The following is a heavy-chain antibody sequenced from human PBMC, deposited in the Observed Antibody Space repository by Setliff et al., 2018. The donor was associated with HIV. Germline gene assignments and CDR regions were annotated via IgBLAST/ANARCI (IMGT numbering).Heavy chain of an antibody. CDR1: GGFISSGDYY. J-gene: IGHJ4*02. CDR3: TVYNTGTSKDHY. Sequence: PSETLSLTCTVSGGFISSGDYYWIWIRQPPGKGLEWIGEINHSGSTAYNPSLKSRVTISVDTSKNQFSLKLNSVTAADTAVYYCTVYNTGTSKDHYWGQGTPVTVSS. V-gene: IGHV4-39*07. D-gene: IGHD2-8*02. CDR2: INHSGST.